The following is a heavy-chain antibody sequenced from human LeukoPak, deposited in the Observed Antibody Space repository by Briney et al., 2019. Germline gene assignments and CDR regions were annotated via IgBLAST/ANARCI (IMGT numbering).Heavy chain of an antibody. J-gene: IGHJ4*02. D-gene: IGHD3-16*01. Sequence: GGSLRLSCGASGFSLGSHSMNWVRQAPGKGLEWLSYISLSSSAIYYADSVKGRFTISRDNAKNSLYLQMDSLRVEDTAVYYCARDTVITLGSFDYWGQGTLVTVSS. CDR1: GFSLGSHS. CDR3: ARDTVITLGSFDY. CDR2: ISLSSSAI. V-gene: IGHV3-48*01.